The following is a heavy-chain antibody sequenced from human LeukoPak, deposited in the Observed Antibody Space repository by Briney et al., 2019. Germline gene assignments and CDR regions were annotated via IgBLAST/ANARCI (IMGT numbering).Heavy chain of an antibody. CDR2: IKQDGNEK. J-gene: IGHJ6*02. V-gene: IGHV3-7*03. Sequence: PGGSLRLSCGVSGFTFSSYWMSWVRQAPGKGLEWVANIKQDGNEKHYVDSVKGRFTISRDNSKNTLYLQMNSLRAEDTAVYYCATSSAWFGVGMDVWGQGTTVTVSS. CDR1: GFTFSSYW. D-gene: IGHD3-10*01. CDR3: ATSSAWFGVGMDV.